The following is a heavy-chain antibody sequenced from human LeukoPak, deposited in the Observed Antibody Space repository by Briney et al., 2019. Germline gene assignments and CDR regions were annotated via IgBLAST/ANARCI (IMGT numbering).Heavy chain of an antibody. J-gene: IGHJ4*02. CDR1: GGSISSGGYY. V-gene: IGHV4-30-2*01. D-gene: IGHD1-26*01. CDR3: ASFYTSTSLVGATGGSYYFDY. CDR2: IYHSGST. Sequence: KTSQTLSLTCTVSGGSISSGGYYWSWIRQPPGKGLEWIGYIYHSGSTYYNPSLKSRVTISVDRSKNQFSLKLSSVTAADTAVYYCASFYTSTSLVGATGGSYYFDYWGQGTLVTVSS.